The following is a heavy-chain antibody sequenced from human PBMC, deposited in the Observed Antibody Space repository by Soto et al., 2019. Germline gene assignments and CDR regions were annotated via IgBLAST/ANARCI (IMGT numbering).Heavy chain of an antibody. Sequence: QVQLQESGPGLVKPSGTLSLTCAVSGGSISTSNWWSWVRQPPGKGLEWIGEVYRTGSTNYTPSHESRAVVSVGKSKNQFSLKLTSVTAADTAVYYCARARATIAAAAIFDCWGQGTLVTVSS. V-gene: IGHV4-4*02. CDR1: GGSISTSNW. CDR2: VYRTGST. D-gene: IGHD6-13*01. CDR3: ARARATIAAAAIFDC. J-gene: IGHJ4*02.